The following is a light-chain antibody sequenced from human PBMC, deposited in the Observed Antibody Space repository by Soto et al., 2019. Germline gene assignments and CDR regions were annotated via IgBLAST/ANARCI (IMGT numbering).Light chain of an antibody. V-gene: IGKV3-20*01. CDR1: QSVSSSY. J-gene: IGKJ5*01. CDR2: GTF. Sequence: EIVLTQSPATLSLSPGERATLSCRASQSVSSSYLAWYQQKPGQAPRLLIYGTFSRATGIPDRFSGSGSGTDFTLTISRLESEDFAVYYCQQCGSSPLTFGRGTRLEIK. CDR3: QQCGSSPLT.